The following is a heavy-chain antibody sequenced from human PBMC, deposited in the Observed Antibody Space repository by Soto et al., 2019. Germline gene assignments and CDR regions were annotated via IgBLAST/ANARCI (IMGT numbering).Heavy chain of an antibody. CDR1: GGSISSSSYY. D-gene: IGHD3-9*01. CDR2: IYYSGST. V-gene: IGHV4-39*01. Sequence: SETLSLTCTVSGGSISSSSYYWGWIRQPPGKGLEWIGSIYYSGSTYYNPSLKSRVTISVDTSKNQFSLKLSSVTAADTAVYYCARHVEWYTYDILTGYYRWFDPWGQGTLVTVSS. CDR3: ARHVEWYTYDILTGYYRWFDP. J-gene: IGHJ5*02.